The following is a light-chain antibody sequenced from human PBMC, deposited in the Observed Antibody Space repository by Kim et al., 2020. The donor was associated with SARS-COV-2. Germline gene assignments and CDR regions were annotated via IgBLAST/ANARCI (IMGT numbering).Light chain of an antibody. CDR1: QSVSSF. CDR2: NTS. Sequence: EIVLTQSPAILSLSPGERVTLSCRASQSVSSFLAWYQQKPGQAPRLLIHNTSNRATGIPARFSGSGSGTDFTLTISSLEPEDFAVYYCQQRRNWPPGVIFVQGTRRGIK. J-gene: IGKJ5*01. V-gene: IGKV3-11*01. CDR3: QQRRNWPPGVI.